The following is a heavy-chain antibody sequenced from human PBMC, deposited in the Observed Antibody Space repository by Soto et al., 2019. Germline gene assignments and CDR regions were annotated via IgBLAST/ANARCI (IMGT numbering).Heavy chain of an antibody. D-gene: IGHD2-21*02. V-gene: IGHV3-30-3*01. CDR3: ARDKPCGGYFYSRAFDI. J-gene: IGHJ3*02. Sequence: PGGSLRLSCAASGFTFSSYAMHWVRQAPGKGLEWVAVISYDGSNKYYADSVKGRFTISRDNSKNTLYLQMNSLRAEDTAVYYCARDKPCGGYFYSRAFDIWGQGTMVTVSS. CDR1: GFTFSSYA. CDR2: ISYDGSNK.